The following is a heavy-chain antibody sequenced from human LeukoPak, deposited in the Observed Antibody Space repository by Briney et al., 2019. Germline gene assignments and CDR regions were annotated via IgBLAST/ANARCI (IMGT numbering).Heavy chain of an antibody. J-gene: IGHJ3*02. V-gene: IGHV1-2*02. CDR1: GYGFTVTS. CDR3: AIYWEGNVSCYNSFDI. CDR2: INPNSGGT. Sequence: ASVKLSLTCSGYGFTVTSKHWSWNAPGQGLEWMGWINPNSGGTNYAQKFQGRVTMTRDTSISTAYMELSTLRSDDTAVYDCAIYWEGNVSCYNSFDIWGQGTMVTVSS. D-gene: IGHD1-26*01.